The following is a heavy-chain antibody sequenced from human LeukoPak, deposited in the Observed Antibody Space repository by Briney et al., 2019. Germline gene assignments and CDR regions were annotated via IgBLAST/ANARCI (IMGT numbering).Heavy chain of an antibody. CDR3: ARLEDFYYFDY. D-gene: IGHD1-1*01. J-gene: IGHJ4*02. Sequence: SVKVSCKASGGTFSSYAISWVRQAPGQGLEWMGRIIPILGIANYAQKFQGRVTITADKSTSTAYMELSSLRSEDTAVYYCARLEDFYYFDYRGQGTLVTVSS. CDR1: GGTFSSYA. CDR2: IIPILGIA. V-gene: IGHV1-69*04.